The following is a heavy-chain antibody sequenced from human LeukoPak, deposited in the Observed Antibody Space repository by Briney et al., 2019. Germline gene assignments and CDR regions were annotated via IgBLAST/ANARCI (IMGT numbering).Heavy chain of an antibody. CDR3: ARRPYSDTSGRLSDV. Sequence: GGSLRLSCAVSGFTFSNAWMSWVRQAPGKGLEWISYIGSSGSPTHYADSVGGRFTISRDNAKNSLYLQMNSLRDEDTAVYFCARRPYSDTSGRLSDVWGQGTTVTVSS. D-gene: IGHD3-22*01. CDR2: IGSSGSPT. J-gene: IGHJ6*02. V-gene: IGHV3-48*02. CDR1: GFTFSNAW.